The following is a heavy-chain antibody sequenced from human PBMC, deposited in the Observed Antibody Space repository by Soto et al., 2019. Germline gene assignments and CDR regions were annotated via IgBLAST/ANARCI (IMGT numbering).Heavy chain of an antibody. D-gene: IGHD6-13*01. CDR1: GGSISSSSYY. V-gene: IGHV4-39*01. Sequence: SETLSLTCTVSGGSISSSSYYWGWIRQPPGKGLEWIGSIYYSGSTYYNPSLKSRVTISVDTSKNQFSLKLSSVTAADTAVYYCARLGEGSSWYPNWLDPWGQGTLVTVSS. CDR2: IYYSGST. J-gene: IGHJ5*02. CDR3: ARLGEGSSWYPNWLDP.